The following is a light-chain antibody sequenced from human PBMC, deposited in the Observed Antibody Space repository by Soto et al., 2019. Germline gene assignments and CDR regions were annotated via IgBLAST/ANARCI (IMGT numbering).Light chain of an antibody. CDR1: QSISSW. CDR3: QQFDDVPLS. Sequence: DIQMTQSPSTVSASVRERFTITFRASQSISSWLAWYQQKPGKAPKLLIYDASNLETGVPSRFSGSGSGTEFTFTISSLQPEDIATYFCQQFDDVPLSFGPGTKVDI. CDR2: DAS. V-gene: IGKV1-33*01. J-gene: IGKJ3*01.